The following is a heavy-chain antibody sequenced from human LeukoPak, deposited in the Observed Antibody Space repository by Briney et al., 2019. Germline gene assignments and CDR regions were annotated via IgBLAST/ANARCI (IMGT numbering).Heavy chain of an antibody. CDR1: GYSFTSYW. J-gene: IGHJ3*02. CDR2: IYPGDSDT. D-gene: IGHD2-2*01. V-gene: IGHV5-51*01. Sequence: NRGESLKISCNGAGYSFTSYWIGWVRQMPGKGLEWMGIIYPGDSDTRYSPSFQGQVTISAHRSISTAYLQWSSLKASDTAMYYCARPKLDCSSTSCSDDAFDIWGQGTMVTVSS. CDR3: ARPKLDCSSTSCSDDAFDI.